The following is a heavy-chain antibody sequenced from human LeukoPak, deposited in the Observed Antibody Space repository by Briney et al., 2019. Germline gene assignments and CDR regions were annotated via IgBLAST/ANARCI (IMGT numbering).Heavy chain of an antibody. Sequence: GGSLRLSCAASGFTFSSYAMHWVRQAPGKGLEWVTVISYDGSNKYYADSVKGRFTISRDNSKNTLYLQMNSLRAEDTAVYYCARDRFRLELSGSYRFDYWGQGTLVTVSS. V-gene: IGHV3-30-3*01. CDR3: ARDRFRLELSGSYRFDY. CDR2: ISYDGSNK. J-gene: IGHJ4*02. CDR1: GFTFSSYA. D-gene: IGHD1-26*01.